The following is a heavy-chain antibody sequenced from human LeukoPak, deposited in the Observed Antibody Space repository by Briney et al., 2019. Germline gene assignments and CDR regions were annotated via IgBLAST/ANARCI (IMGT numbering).Heavy chain of an antibody. Sequence: GGSLRLSCAAAGVTFHEYDFHWVRQTPGRGLEWVSGITRNGGTLGYADSVKGRFTISRDNAKNSLYLHMNSLIPDVTALYYCALNVGVTVADTLDYWGQGTLVTVSS. CDR2: ITRNGGTL. CDR3: ALNVGVTVADTLDY. J-gene: IGHJ4*02. V-gene: IGHV3-9*01. D-gene: IGHD4-11*01. CDR1: GVTFHEYD.